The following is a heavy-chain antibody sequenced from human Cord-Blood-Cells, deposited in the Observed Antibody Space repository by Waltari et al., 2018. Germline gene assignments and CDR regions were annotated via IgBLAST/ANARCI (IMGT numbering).Heavy chain of an antibody. V-gene: IGHV4-34*01. Sequence: QVQLQQWGAGLLKPSETLSLTCAVYGGSFSGYYWSWIRQPPGKGLGWIGEINHSGSTNYNPALKSRVTISVDTSKNQFSLKLSSVTAADTAVYYCAVRMGDYWGQGTLVTVSS. CDR1: GGSFSGYY. D-gene: IGHD2-15*01. CDR2: INHSGST. CDR3: AVRMGDY. J-gene: IGHJ4*02.